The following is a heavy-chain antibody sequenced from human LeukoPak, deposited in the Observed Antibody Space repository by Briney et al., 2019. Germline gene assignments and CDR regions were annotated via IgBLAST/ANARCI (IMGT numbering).Heavy chain of an antibody. J-gene: IGHJ4*02. V-gene: IGHV3-23*01. D-gene: IGHD2-15*01. CDR1: GFTFSSYA. CDR3: AKERSEVVVAATNY. Sequence: GGSLRLSCAASGFTFSSYATSWVRQAPGKGLEWVSAISGSGGSTYYADSVKGRFTISRDNSKNTLYLQMNSLRAEDTAVYYCAKERSEVVVAATNYWGQGTLVTVSS. CDR2: ISGSGGST.